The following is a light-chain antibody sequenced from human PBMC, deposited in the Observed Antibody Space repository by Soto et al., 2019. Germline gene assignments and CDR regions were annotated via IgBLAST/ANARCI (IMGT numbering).Light chain of an antibody. CDR3: QQLNSFPIP. Sequence: IQLTQSPSSLSASVGDRVTISCRASQGIANFLAWYQQKPGKAPKLLIYAASTLQSGVPSRFSGSGSGTDFALTISSLPPEDFATYYCQQLNSFPIPFGPGTKVDIK. J-gene: IGKJ3*01. CDR1: QGIANF. CDR2: AAS. V-gene: IGKV1-9*01.